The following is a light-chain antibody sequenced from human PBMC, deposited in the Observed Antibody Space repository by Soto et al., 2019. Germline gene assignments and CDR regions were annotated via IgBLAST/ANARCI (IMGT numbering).Light chain of an antibody. V-gene: IGKV1-12*01. Sequence: DIQMTQSPSSLSASVGDRVAITCRASQGIITWLAWYHQRPGKAPKVLIYAASSLQSGVPSRFSGSGSGTDFNRTISRLQRGDGATWYCQQSNSCPVTFGGGTKVDIK. CDR2: AAS. J-gene: IGKJ4*01. CDR3: QQSNSCPVT. CDR1: QGIITW.